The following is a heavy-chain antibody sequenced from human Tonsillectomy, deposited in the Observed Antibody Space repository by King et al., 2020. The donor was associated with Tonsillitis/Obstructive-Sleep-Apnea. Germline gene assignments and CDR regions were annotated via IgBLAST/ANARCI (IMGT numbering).Heavy chain of an antibody. V-gene: IGHV3-7*04. CDR3: TREGRATDY. Sequence: DVQLMESGGGLVQPGGSLRLSCAASGFTFSNYWMSWVRQAPGKGLEWVAYIRQDGSDKYYVDSVKGRFTISRDNAKNSLYLQMDSLRVEDTAVYYCTREGRATDYWGQGTLVTVSS. CDR1: GFTFSNYW. D-gene: IGHD3-10*01. J-gene: IGHJ4*02. CDR2: IRQDGSDK.